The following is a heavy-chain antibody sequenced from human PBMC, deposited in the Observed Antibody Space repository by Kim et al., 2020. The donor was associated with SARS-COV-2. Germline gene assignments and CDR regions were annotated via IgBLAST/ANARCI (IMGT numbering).Heavy chain of an antibody. CDR2: IYPGDSDI. CDR1: GYSFTSYW. J-gene: IGHJ4*02. CDR3: ARHIPLYSSPSSYYFDY. V-gene: IGHV5-51*01. Sequence: GEALKISCKGSGYSFTSYWIAWVRQMPGKGLEWMGIIYPGDSDIRYRPSFQGQVTISAEKSISTAYLQCSSLKASDTAMYYCARHIPLYSSPSSYYFDYWGQGTLVTVSS. D-gene: IGHD6-6*01.